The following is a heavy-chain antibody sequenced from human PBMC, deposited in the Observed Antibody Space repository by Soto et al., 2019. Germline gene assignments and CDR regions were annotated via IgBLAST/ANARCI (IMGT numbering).Heavy chain of an antibody. J-gene: IGHJ4*02. CDR3: ARAGMTTGDT. V-gene: IGHV4-4*07. CDR2: VFSSVSA. CDR1: GVSVRSYT. Sequence: QLQLQESGPGQVRPSETLSLTCIVSGVSVRSYTWSWVRQPANKGLEWIGRVFSSVSATYNPSLKSRVSISMDTPENRISLKLDSVTAADAGVYFCARAGMTTGDTWGPGTLVTVSS. D-gene: IGHD2-21*02.